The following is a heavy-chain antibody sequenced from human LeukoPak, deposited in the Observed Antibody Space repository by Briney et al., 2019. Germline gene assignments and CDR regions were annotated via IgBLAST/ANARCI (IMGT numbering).Heavy chain of an antibody. CDR2: IDYRGSS. J-gene: IGHJ4*02. V-gene: IGHV4-39*02. D-gene: IGHD1-1*01. CDR3: ARRTAYKHTDF. Sequence: SETLSLTCTVSGDSISSSNYYWAWIRQAPGKGLEWIANIDYRGSSYYNPSLRSRVTISIDTSKNHFSLDLSSVTAADTALYYCARRTAYKHTDFWGQGILVTVSS. CDR1: GDSISSSNYY.